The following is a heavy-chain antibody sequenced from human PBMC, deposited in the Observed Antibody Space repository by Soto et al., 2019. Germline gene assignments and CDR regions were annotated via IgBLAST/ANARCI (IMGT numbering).Heavy chain of an antibody. CDR2: TYYRSKWYN. V-gene: IGHV6-1*01. CDR1: GDNVSSNSDA. Sequence: SQTLSLTCVISGDNVSSNSDAWNWIRQSPSRGLEWLGRTYYRSKWYNDYAVSVRSRITINPDTSKNQFSLQLNSVTPEDTAVYYCARDYYYGMDVWGQGTTVTVSS. J-gene: IGHJ6*02. CDR3: ARDYYYGMDV.